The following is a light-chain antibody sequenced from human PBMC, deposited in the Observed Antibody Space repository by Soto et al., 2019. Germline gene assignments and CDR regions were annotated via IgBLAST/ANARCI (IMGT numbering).Light chain of an antibody. V-gene: IGKV1-5*03. CDR1: QSISDW. CDR3: QYYDSYSWT. CDR2: KAS. Sequence: DIQMTQSPSTQSASVGDRVTITSRVSQSISDWLAWYQQKPGKAPKFLIYKASNLESGVPSRFSGSGSGTEFTLTISSVQPDDFATYYCQYYDSYSWTFGQGTKVEIK. J-gene: IGKJ1*01.